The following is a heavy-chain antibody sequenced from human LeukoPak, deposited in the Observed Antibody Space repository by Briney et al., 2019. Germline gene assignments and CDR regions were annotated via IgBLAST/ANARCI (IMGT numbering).Heavy chain of an antibody. CDR2: IKQDGSEK. CDR3: ARDRGAAAGSRSDAFDI. D-gene: IGHD6-13*01. CDR1: GFTFSSYW. J-gene: IGHJ3*02. V-gene: IGHV3-7*01. Sequence: GGSLRLSCAASGFTFSSYWMSWVRQAPGKGLEWVANIKQDGSEKYYVDSVKGRFTISRDNAKNSLYLQMNSLRAEDTAVYYCARDRGAAAGSRSDAFDIWGQGTMVTVSS.